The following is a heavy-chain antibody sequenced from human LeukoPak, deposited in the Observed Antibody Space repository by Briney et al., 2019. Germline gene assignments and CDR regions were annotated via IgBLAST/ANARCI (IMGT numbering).Heavy chain of an antibody. CDR2: ISYDGSNK. CDR1: GFTSSSYG. V-gene: IGHV3-30*18. J-gene: IGHJ4*02. CDR3: AKSHLIVGATSLDY. D-gene: IGHD1-26*01. Sequence: GGSLRLSCAASGFTSSSYGMHWVRQAPGKGLEWVAVISYDGSNKYYADSVKGRFTISRDNSKNTLYLQMNSLRAEDTAVYYCAKSHLIVGATSLDYWGQGTLVTVSS.